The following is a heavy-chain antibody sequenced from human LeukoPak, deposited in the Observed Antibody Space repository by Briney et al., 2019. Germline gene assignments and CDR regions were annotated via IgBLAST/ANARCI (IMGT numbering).Heavy chain of an antibody. J-gene: IGHJ4*02. CDR1: GFTFSSYG. CDR2: IWYDGSNK. Sequence: PGRSLRLSCAASGFTFSSYGMHWVRQAPGKGLEWVAVIWYDGSNKYYADSVKGRFTISRDNSKNTLYLQMNSLRAEDTAVYYCAKALLGSGSYFDYCGEGTLVTVSS. V-gene: IGHV3-33*06. D-gene: IGHD5-12*01. CDR3: AKALLGSGSYFDY.